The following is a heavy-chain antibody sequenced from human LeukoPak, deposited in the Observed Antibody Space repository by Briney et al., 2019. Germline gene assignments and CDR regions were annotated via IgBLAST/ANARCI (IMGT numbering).Heavy chain of an antibody. CDR3: ARRRLGYYFDY. D-gene: IGHD5-24*01. V-gene: IGHV4-34*01. Sequence: PSETLSLXCTVSGGSISSYYWSWIRQPPGKGLEWIGEINPRGSTNYNPSLKSRVTLSADTSKNQFSLTLNSVTAADTAVYYCARRRLGYYFDYWGQGTLVTVSS. CDR1: GGSISSYY. CDR2: INPRGST. J-gene: IGHJ4*02.